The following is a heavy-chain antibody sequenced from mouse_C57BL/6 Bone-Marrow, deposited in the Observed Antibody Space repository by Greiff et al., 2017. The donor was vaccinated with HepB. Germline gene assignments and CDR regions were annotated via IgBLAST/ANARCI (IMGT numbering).Heavy chain of an antibody. D-gene: IGHD2-5*01. V-gene: IGHV5-4*03. CDR1: GFTFSSYA. CDR2: ISDGGSYT. CDR3: ARGGPTIVTTWYFDV. Sequence: EVMLVESGGGLVKPGGSLKLSCAASGFTFSSYAMSCVRQTPEKRLEWVATISDGGSYTYYPDNVKGRFTISRDNAKNNLYLQMSHLKSEDTAMYYCARGGPTIVTTWYFDVWGTGTTVTVSS. J-gene: IGHJ1*03.